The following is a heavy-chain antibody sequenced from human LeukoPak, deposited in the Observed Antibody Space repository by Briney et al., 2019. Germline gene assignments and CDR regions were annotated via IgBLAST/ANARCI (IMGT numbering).Heavy chain of an antibody. J-gene: IGHJ3*02. D-gene: IGHD3-22*01. V-gene: IGHV4-61*02. CDR1: SGSISSDNYY. Sequence: SQTLSLTCTVSSGSISSDNYYWNWIRQPAGKGLEWIGRIYTTGSTTYSPSLKSRVTISVDTSKNQFSLKLSSVTAADTAVYYCARGLEYYYESSDYYYVGAFDIWGQGTMVTVSS. CDR3: ARGLEYYYESSDYYYVGAFDI. CDR2: IYTTGST.